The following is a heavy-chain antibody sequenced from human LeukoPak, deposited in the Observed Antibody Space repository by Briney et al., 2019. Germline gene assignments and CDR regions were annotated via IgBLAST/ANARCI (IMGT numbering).Heavy chain of an antibody. CDR2: ISSSGSTI. Sequence: GGSLRLSCAASGFTFSDYYMTWIRQAPGKGLERVSYISSSGSTISYTDSVKGRFTISRDNAKNSLYLQMNSLRVGDMAVYYCARLYCGGDCYVDYWGQGTLVTVSS. CDR1: GFTFSDYY. CDR3: ARLYCGGDCYVDY. D-gene: IGHD2-21*02. J-gene: IGHJ4*02. V-gene: IGHV3-11*01.